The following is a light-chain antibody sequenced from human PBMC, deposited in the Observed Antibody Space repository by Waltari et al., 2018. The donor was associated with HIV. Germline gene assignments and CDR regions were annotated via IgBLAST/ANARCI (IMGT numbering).Light chain of an antibody. J-gene: IGKJ1*01. CDR2: KAS. CDR1: QSISGW. Sequence: DIQMTQSPSTMSASIGDRVTITCRASQSISGWLAWYRQKPGKAPKLLIYKASTVESGVPSRFSGSGSGTEFTLAISSLQPDDFGTYYCQQYTSYSWTFGQGTKVEIK. CDR3: QQYTSYSWT. V-gene: IGKV1-5*03.